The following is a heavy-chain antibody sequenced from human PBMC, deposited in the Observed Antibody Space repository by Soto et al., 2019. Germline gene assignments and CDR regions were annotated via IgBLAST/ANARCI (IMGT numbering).Heavy chain of an antibody. V-gene: IGHV3-30*18. J-gene: IGHJ4*02. CDR1: GFTFSSYG. CDR3: AKVFSGYDYYFDY. CDR2: ISYDGSNK. Sequence: GGSLRLSCAASGFTFSSYGMHWVRQAPGKGLEWVAVISYDGSNKYYADSVKGRFTISRDNSKNTLYLQMNSLRAEDTAVYYCAKVFSGYDYYFDYWGQGTLVTVSS. D-gene: IGHD5-12*01.